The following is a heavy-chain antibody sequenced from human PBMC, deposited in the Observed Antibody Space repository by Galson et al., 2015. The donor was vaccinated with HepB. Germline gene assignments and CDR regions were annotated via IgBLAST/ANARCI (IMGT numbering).Heavy chain of an antibody. CDR1: GFTFSSYA. V-gene: IGHV3-23*01. D-gene: IGHD2-2*01. J-gene: IGHJ6*02. Sequence: SLRLSCAASGFTFSSYAMSWVRQAAGKGLEWVSAISGSGGTTHDADSVKGRFTIPRDNSKNTLYLQMNSLRAEETAVYYCAKFFGLFARPPAVIPAATTADWYAMDVWGQGTTVTVSS. CDR2: ISGSGGTT. CDR3: AKFFGLFARPPAVIPAATTADWYAMDV.